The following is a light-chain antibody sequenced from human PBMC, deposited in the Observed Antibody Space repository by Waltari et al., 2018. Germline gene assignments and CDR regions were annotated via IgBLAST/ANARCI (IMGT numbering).Light chain of an antibody. CDR2: GTS. CDR1: QSVSNNY. J-gene: IGKJ3*01. Sequence: EIVLTQSPGTLSLSPGDSATLSCRASQSVSNNYLAWYQQKPGQAPSLLIYGTSNRASGIPDRFSGSGSGTDVTLTISRLEPEDFAVYYCQQFGSSFTFGPGTKVDIK. CDR3: QQFGSSFT. V-gene: IGKV3-20*01.